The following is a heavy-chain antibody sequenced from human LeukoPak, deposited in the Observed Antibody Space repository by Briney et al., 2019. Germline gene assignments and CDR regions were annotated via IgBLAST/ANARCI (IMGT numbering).Heavy chain of an antibody. Sequence: GASVKVSCKASSYTLSGYGISWLRQAPGQGLEWVGWITTYNGDKKYSEKFQGRITMTTDTSTSTYYMELRSLRSDDTAIYYCARDCSNGVCYPRDYWGQGTLVIVST. CDR3: ARDCSNGVCYPRDY. D-gene: IGHD2-8*01. J-gene: IGHJ4*02. CDR1: SYTLSGYG. CDR2: ITTYNGDK. V-gene: IGHV1-18*01.